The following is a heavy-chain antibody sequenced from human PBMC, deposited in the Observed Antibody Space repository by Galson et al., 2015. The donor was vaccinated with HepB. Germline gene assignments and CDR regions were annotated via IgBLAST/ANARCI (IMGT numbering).Heavy chain of an antibody. D-gene: IGHD2-2*01. CDR1: GFTFRNYA. Sequence: SLRLSCAASGFTFRNYAMHWVRQAPGKGLEWVAVISYDGSNEYYADSVKGRFTISRDNSKNTLYLQMHSLRAEDTAVYYCARDKTSIVVVPAAFDAFDIWGQGTMVTVPS. CDR2: ISYDGSNE. V-gene: IGHV3-30-3*01. CDR3: ARDKTSIVVVPAAFDAFDI. J-gene: IGHJ3*02.